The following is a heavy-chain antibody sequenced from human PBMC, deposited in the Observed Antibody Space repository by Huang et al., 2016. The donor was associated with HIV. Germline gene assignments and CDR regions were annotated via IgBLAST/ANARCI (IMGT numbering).Heavy chain of an antibody. Sequence: QLQLQGSGPGLVKPSETLSLTCTVSCGSITSSSYYWGWIRQPPGKGLEWVGSIYYSGSSDYNPSLKGRVTGSVATSKNQFSLKLSSVTAADTAVYYCARHFSYYDSSGYTPWDAFDIWGQGTMVTVSS. J-gene: IGHJ3*02. CDR2: IYYSGSS. D-gene: IGHD3-22*01. CDR1: CGSITSSSYY. CDR3: ARHFSYYDSSGYTPWDAFDI. V-gene: IGHV4-39*01.